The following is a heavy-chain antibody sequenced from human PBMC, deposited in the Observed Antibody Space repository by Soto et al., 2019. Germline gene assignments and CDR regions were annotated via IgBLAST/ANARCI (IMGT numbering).Heavy chain of an antibody. CDR3: ARGLYSNPHFDD. V-gene: IGHV1-3*01. D-gene: IGHD4-4*01. CDR1: GYTFAGYA. CDR2: INGGNGYA. Sequence: GASVKVSCKASGYTFAGYAMHWVRQAPGQRLEWMGWINGGNGYAKYSQKFQGRVTITRDTSASTAYMELSSLTSEDTAVYYCARGLYSNPHFDDWGQGILVTVAS. J-gene: IGHJ4*02.